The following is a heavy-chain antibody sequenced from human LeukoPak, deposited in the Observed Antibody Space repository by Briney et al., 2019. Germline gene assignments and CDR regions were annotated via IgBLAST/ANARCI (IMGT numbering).Heavy chain of an antibody. CDR2: ISGSGETT. V-gene: IGHV3-23*01. Sequence: GGSLRLSCAASGFTLSNYAMSWVRQAPGKGLEWVSGISGSGETTFYADSVRGRFAISRDISKATLYLQINSLRAEDAAVYYCAKRRDAGITGTTGGLDEWGQGTTVTVSS. CDR1: GFTLSNYA. CDR3: AKRRDAGITGTTGGLDE. J-gene: IGHJ3*01. D-gene: IGHD1-20*01.